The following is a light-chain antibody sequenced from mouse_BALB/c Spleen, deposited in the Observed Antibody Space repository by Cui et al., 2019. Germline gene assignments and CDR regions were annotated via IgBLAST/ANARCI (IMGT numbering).Light chain of an antibody. V-gene: IGKV12-46*01. CDR2: AAT. CDR3: QHFWGTPWT. CDR1: ENIYSN. Sequence: DIQMSHSPGSLFVPVGETVTITCRASENIYSNLAWYQQKQGKSPQLLVYAATNLADGVPSRFSGSGSGTQYSLKINSLQSEDFGSYYCQHFWGTPWTFGGGTKLEIK. J-gene: IGKJ1*01.